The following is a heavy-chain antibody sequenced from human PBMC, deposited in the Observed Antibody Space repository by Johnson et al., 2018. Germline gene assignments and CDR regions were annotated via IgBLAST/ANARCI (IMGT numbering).Heavy chain of an antibody. D-gene: IGHD5-24*01. CDR1: GFTISSYG. J-gene: IGHJ3*01. Sequence: QVQLVESGGGVVQPGRSLRLSCAAPGFTISSYGMHWVRQAPGKGLEWVAVISYDGSNKYFADSVKGRFAISRDNSDNTLYLQMNNLTTEDTAIYFCARHEINAFDCWGQGTVVSVSS. CDR2: ISYDGSNK. V-gene: IGHV3-30*03. CDR3: ARHEINAFDC.